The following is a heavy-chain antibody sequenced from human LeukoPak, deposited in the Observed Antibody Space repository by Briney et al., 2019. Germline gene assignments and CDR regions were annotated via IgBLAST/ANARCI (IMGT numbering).Heavy chain of an antibody. V-gene: IGHV4-4*07. CDR3: ARESTSSCPAGGYCPYYFDY. J-gene: IGHJ4*02. CDR2: IYTSETT. Sequence: KSSETLSLTCSVSGGSISGYYWNWIRQPAGKGLEWIGRIYTSETTNYNPSLKSRVTMSVDTSKNQFSLKLSSVFAADTAVYYCARESTSSCPAGGYCPYYFDYWGQGTLVTVSS. CDR1: GGSISGYY. D-gene: IGHD1-26*01.